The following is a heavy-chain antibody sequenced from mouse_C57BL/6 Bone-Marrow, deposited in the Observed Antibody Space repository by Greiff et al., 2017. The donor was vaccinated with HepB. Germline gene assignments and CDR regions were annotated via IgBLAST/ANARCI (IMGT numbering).Heavy chain of an antibody. CDR2: FHPYNDDT. Sequence: VMLVESGAELVKPGASVKMSCKASGYTFTTYPIEWMKQNHGKSLEWIGNFHPYNDDTKYNEKFKGKATLTVEKSSSTVYLELSRLTSDDSAVYDCARSYYDYGGGAMDYWGQGTSVTVSS. J-gene: IGHJ4*01. CDR1: GYTFTTYP. D-gene: IGHD2-4*01. CDR3: ARSYYDYGGGAMDY. V-gene: IGHV1-47*01.